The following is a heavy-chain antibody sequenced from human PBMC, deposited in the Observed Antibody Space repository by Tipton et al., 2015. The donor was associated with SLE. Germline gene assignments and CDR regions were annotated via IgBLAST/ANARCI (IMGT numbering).Heavy chain of an antibody. CDR3: ARLERGGWFDP. Sequence: GLVKPSETLSLTCTDSGGSISSYYWSWIRQPPGKGLEWIGYIYYSGSTNYNPSLKSRVTISVDTSKNQFSLKLSSVTAADTAVYYCARLERGGWFDPWGQGTLVTVSS. V-gene: IGHV4-59*01. CDR1: GGSISSYY. D-gene: IGHD1-1*01. J-gene: IGHJ5*02. CDR2: IYYSGST.